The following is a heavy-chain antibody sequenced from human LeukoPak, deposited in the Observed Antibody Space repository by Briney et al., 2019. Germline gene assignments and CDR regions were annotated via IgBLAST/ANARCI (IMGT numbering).Heavy chain of an antibody. V-gene: IGHV1-2*02. Sequence: ASVKVSCKASGYTFTGYYMHWVRQAPGQGLEWMGWINPNSGGTNYAQKFQGRVTMTRDTSTSTVYMELSSLRSEDTAVYYCARDGEDTAMVSYHPNFDYWGQGTLVTVSS. CDR1: GYTFTGYY. J-gene: IGHJ4*02. D-gene: IGHD5-18*01. CDR2: INPNSGGT. CDR3: ARDGEDTAMVSYHPNFDY.